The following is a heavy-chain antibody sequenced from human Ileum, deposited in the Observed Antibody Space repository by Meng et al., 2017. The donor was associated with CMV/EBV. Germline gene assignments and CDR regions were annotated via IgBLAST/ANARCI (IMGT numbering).Heavy chain of an antibody. CDR1: GFIVSSNY. D-gene: IGHD3-10*01. CDR3: AREGTGY. J-gene: IGHJ4*02. V-gene: IGHV3-66*01. Sequence: DVQLVECGGVLVQPGGSLRLSCAASGFIVSSNYMSWVRQPPGKGLEWVSVIYSGGITYYADSVKGRFTISRDNSKNTLFLQMNSLRAEDTAVYYCAREGTGYWGQGTLVTVSS. CDR2: IYSGGIT.